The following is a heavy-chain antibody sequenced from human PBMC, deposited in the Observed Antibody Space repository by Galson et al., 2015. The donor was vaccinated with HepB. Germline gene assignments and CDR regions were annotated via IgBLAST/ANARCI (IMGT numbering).Heavy chain of an antibody. J-gene: IGHJ4*02. V-gene: IGHV3-23*01. CDR3: AKDNLASISGWYNY. D-gene: IGHD6-19*01. Sequence: SLRLSCAASGFTFSSYAMSWVRQAPGKGLEWVSGVGASGGSTYYADSVKGRFTISRDNSKNTLYLQLHSLRAEDTAKYFCAKDNLASISGWYNYWGQGALVTVSS. CDR1: GFTFSSYA. CDR2: VGASGGST.